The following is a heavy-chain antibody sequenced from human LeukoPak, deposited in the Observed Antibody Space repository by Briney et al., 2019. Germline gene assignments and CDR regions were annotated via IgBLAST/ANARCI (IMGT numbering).Heavy chain of an antibody. CDR2: ISSSGGTI. Sequence: GGSLRLSCAPSGFTFCDYYMSWIRQAPERGVVWGSYISSSGGTINYANTVRGRFTLSRDNAKNSLYLQMNSPRAEDTAVYYCARDEGAVAAAGTCDYWGQGTLVTVSS. J-gene: IGHJ4*02. D-gene: IGHD6-13*01. CDR3: ARDEGAVAAAGTCDY. V-gene: IGHV3-11*01. CDR1: GFTFCDYY.